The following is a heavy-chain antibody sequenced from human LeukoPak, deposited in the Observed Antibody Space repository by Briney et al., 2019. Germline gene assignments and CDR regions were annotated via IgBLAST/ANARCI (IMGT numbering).Heavy chain of an antibody. V-gene: IGHV5-51*01. CDR1: GYIFTSYW. CDR3: VRLQYSSSSAFIDY. Sequence: GESLKISCKGSGYIFTSYWIGWVRQLPGKGLEWMGIIYPGDSDTRYSPSFQGQVTISADKSISTAYLQWSSLKASDTAMYYCVRLQYSSSSAFIDYWGQGTLVTVSS. D-gene: IGHD6-6*01. J-gene: IGHJ4*02. CDR2: IYPGDSDT.